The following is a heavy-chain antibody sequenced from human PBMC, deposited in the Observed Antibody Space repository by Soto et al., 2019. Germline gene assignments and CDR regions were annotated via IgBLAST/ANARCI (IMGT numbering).Heavy chain of an antibody. CDR2: MTGTSSGT. D-gene: IGHD3-16*02. J-gene: IGHJ4*02. CDR1: GFIFSDNY. Sequence: GGSLRLSCADSGFIFSDNYMTWIRRAAGKGLEWASYMTGTSSGTNNADSVKGRLNIPRDNNNNMLSLHMSGLRREDTGVYFCARDIVYDPPLFDYWGQGALVTVSS. V-gene: IGHV3-11*06. CDR3: ARDIVYDPPLFDY.